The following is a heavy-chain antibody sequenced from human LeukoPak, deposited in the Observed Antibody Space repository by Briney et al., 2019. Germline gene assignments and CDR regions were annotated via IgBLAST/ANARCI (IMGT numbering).Heavy chain of an antibody. CDR3: ARDLPGQYGFDI. D-gene: IGHD1-14*01. Sequence: SSQTLSLTCTVSGGSISSGSYYWSWIRQPAGKGLEWIGRIYTSGSTNYNPSLKSRVTISVDTSKNQFSLKLSSVTAADTAVYYCARDLPGQYGFDIWGQGTMVTVSS. CDR2: IYTSGST. CDR1: GGSISSGSYY. V-gene: IGHV4-61*02. J-gene: IGHJ3*02.